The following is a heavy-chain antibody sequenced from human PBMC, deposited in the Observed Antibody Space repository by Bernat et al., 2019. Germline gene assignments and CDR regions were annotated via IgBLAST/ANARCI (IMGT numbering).Heavy chain of an antibody. J-gene: IGHJ6*02. V-gene: IGHV3-30-3*01. Sequence: QVQLVESGGGAVQPGRSLRLSCAASGFTFSSYAMHWVRQAPGKGLEWVAVISYDGSNKYYADSVKGRITISTDNSKNTLYLQMNSLRAEGTTVYYCTREMKSPKIVPTTIDSKHDPTSYYYYGMNVWGQGTTVTVSS. D-gene: IGHD2-2*01. CDR1: GFTFSSYA. CDR2: ISYDGSNK. CDR3: TREMKSPKIVPTTIDSKHDPTSYYYYGMNV.